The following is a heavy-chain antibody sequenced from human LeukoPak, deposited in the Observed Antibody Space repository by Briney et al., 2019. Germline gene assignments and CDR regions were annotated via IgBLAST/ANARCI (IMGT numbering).Heavy chain of an antibody. Sequence: PGGSLRLSCAASGFTFGDYAMSWVRQSPGKGLEWVGSIYYSGSTYYNSSLKSRVTISLDTSKNQFSLKLTSVTAADTAVYFCARGVVAMVRGVMNWFDPWGQGTLVTVSS. D-gene: IGHD3-10*01. J-gene: IGHJ5*02. V-gene: IGHV4-38-2*01. CDR1: GFTFGDYA. CDR3: ARGVVAMVRGVMNWFDP. CDR2: IYYSGST.